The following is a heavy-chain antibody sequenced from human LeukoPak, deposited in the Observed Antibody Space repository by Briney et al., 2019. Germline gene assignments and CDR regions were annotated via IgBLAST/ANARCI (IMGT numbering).Heavy chain of an antibody. CDR2: IYYSGST. V-gene: IGHV4-31*03. CDR3: ARVGTPRVAATLARYYYYMDV. Sequence: SQTLSLTCTVSGGSISSGGYYWSWIRQHPGKGLEWIGYIYYSGSTYYNPSLKSRVAISVDTSKNQFSLKLSSATAADTAVYYCARVGTPRVAATLARYYYYMDVWGKGTTVTVSS. D-gene: IGHD2-15*01. J-gene: IGHJ6*03. CDR1: GGSISSGGYY.